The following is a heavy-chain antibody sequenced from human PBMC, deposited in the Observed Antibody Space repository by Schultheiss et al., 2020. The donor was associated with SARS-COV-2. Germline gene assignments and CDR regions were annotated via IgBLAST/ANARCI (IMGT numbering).Heavy chain of an antibody. CDR3: ARPGRRITQSY. Sequence: GGSLRLSCAASGFTFGSSEMNWVRQAPGKGLEWVSYISSGGSTISYADSVKGRFTISRDNAKNSLYLQMNSLRAEDTAVYYCARPGRRITQSYWGQGTLVTVSS. CDR2: ISSGGSTI. J-gene: IGHJ4*02. CDR1: GFTFGSSE. V-gene: IGHV3-48*03. D-gene: IGHD3-10*01.